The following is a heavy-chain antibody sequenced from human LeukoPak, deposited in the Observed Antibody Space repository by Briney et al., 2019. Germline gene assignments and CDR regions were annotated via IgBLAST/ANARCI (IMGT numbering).Heavy chain of an antibody. D-gene: IGHD4-11*01. CDR3: AKNTVSGGHYQYYMDV. CDR1: GFTFSSYG. V-gene: IGHV3-23*01. Sequence: GGSLRLSCAASGFTFSSYGMSWVRQAPGKGLEWVSAISGSGGSTYYADSVKGRFTISRDNSKNTLYLQMNSLRAEDTAVYYCAKNTVSGGHYQYYMDVWGKGTTVTVSS. J-gene: IGHJ6*03. CDR2: ISGSGGST.